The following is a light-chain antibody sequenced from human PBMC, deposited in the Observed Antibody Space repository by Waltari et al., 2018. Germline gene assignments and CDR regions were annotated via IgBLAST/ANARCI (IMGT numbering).Light chain of an antibody. J-gene: IGLJ2*01. CDR3: QSYDSSLSASVV. V-gene: IGLV1-40*01. CDR2: DND. Sequence: QSVLSQPPSVSGAPGQRVTISCTGSSSNIGAGYDVHGYQQLPGTAPNLPSSDNDDGAAGVPDRSSGAKSGTSASLASTGLQAEDEADYYCQSYDSSLSASVVFGGGTKLTVL. CDR1: SSNIGAGYD.